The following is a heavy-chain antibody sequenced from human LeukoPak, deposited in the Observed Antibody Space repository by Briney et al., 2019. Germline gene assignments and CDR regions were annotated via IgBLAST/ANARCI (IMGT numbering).Heavy chain of an antibody. CDR2: INPNSGGT. V-gene: IGHV1-2*06. Sequence: GASVKVSCKASGYTFTGYYMHWVRQAPGQGLEWMGRINPNSGGTNYAQKFQGRVTMTRDTSISTASMELRRLRSDDTAVYYCASFDRGNKQQVVIYWGQGTLVTVSS. CDR1: GYTFTGYY. J-gene: IGHJ4*02. CDR3: ASFDRGNKQQVVIY. D-gene: IGHD6-13*01.